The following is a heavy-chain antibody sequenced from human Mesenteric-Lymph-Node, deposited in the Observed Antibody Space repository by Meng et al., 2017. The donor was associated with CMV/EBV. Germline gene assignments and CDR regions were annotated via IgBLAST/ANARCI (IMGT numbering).Heavy chain of an antibody. Sequence: GGSLRLSCAASGFTFGDYGMNWVRQAPGKGLEWISYISVSGTTIYYTDSVKGRFTTSRDDAKNSLFLQMNSLRGEDTAVYYCARVNYGSGYYFEYWGQGTLVTVSS. V-gene: IGHV3-48*04. CDR3: ARVNYGSGYYFEY. D-gene: IGHD3-10*01. J-gene: IGHJ4*02. CDR1: GFTFGDYG. CDR2: ISVSGTTI.